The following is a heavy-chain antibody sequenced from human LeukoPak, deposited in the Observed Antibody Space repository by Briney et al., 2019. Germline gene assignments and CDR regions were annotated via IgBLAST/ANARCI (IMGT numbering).Heavy chain of an antibody. CDR3: AREGGFYRPLDY. J-gene: IGHJ4*02. CDR1: GGSVTSTNW. CDR2: VHLDGRT. D-gene: IGHD3-3*01. Sequence: KPSETLSLTCGVSGGSVTSTNWWTWVRQPPGKGLEWIGGVHLDGRTNYNPSLKSRLTMSVDLSENHVSLKLTSVTAADTAVYYCAREGGFYRPLDYSGQGTLVTVSS. V-gene: IGHV4-4*02.